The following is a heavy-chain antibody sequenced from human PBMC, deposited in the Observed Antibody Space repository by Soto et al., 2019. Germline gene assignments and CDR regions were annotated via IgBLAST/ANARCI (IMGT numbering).Heavy chain of an antibody. Sequence: QVQLQESGPGLVKPSQTMSLTCTVSGASISSGGYYWGWIRQHPGKGLEWIGYIYYSGSTYYNPSLQSRVAISVDTSKIQFSLKLSSVTAADTAVYYCAREPSPWGQGTLVTVSS. J-gene: IGHJ5*02. CDR1: GASISSGGYY. V-gene: IGHV4-31*03. CDR2: IYYSGST. CDR3: AREPSP.